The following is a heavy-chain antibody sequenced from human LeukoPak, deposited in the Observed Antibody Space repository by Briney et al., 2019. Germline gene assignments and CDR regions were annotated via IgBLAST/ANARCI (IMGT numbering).Heavy chain of an antibody. CDR3: ARLYGSGSYYFYDY. CDR1: GGSISTYY. D-gene: IGHD3-10*01. Sequence: PSETLSLTCTVSGGSISTYYWSWIRQTPGKGLEWIGYVYYTGSTNSNPSLKSRVTISVDTSKNQVSLKLSSVTAADTAVYYCARLYGSGSYYFYDYWGQGTLVTVSS. J-gene: IGHJ4*02. CDR2: VYYTGST. V-gene: IGHV4-59*08.